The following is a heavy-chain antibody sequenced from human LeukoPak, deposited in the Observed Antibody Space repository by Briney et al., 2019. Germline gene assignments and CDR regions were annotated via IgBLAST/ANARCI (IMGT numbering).Heavy chain of an antibody. CDR1: GYTFTSCG. D-gene: IGHD1-26*01. CDR2: ISAYNGNT. J-gene: IGHJ5*02. CDR3: ARDNSVGETAWWFDP. Sequence: GASVKVSCKASGYTFTSCGISWVRQAPGQGLEWMGWISAYNGNTNYAQKLQGRVTMTTDTSTSTDYMELTSLTSDDTAVYYCARDNSVGETAWWFDPWGQGTLVTVSS. V-gene: IGHV1-18*01.